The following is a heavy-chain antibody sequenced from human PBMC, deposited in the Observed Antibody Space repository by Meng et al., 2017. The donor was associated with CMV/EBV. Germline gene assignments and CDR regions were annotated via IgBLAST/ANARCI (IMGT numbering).Heavy chain of an antibody. D-gene: IGHD2-2*01. J-gene: IGHJ4*02. V-gene: IGHV3-21*01. CDR3: ARDLKPDIVVVPAAYYFDY. Sequence: FCRFTMIWLRQAPGNVLEWLSSISSASSYIYYAYSVKGRFTISRDNAKNSLYLQMNSLRVEDTAVYYCARDLKPDIVVVPAAYYFDYWGQGTLVTVSS. CDR2: ISSASSYI. CDR1: FCRFT.